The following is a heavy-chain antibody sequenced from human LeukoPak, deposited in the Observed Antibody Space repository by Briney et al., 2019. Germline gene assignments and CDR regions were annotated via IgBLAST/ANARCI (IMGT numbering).Heavy chain of an antibody. D-gene: IGHD6-13*01. CDR3: ARGDGDSSSWYGDY. CDR2: IYYSGSM. Sequence: KHSETLSLTCAVSGGSISSSSYYWGWIRQPPGKGLEWIGSIYYSGSMYYNQSLKSRVTMSVDTSKNQFSLKLTSVTAADTAVYYCARGDGDSSSWYGDYWGQGTLVTVSS. V-gene: IGHV4-39*07. CDR1: GGSISSSSYY. J-gene: IGHJ4*02.